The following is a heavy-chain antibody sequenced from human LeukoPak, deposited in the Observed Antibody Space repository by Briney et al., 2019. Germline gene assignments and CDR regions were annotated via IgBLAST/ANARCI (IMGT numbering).Heavy chain of an antibody. CDR3: ARDTYDFWSGYFTGWFDP. D-gene: IGHD3-3*01. Sequence: SQTLSLTCAISGDSVSSNSAAWNWIRQSPSRGLEWLGRTYYRSKWYNDYAVSVKSRITINPDTSKNQFSQQLNSVTPEDTAVCYCARDTYDFWSGYFTGWFDPWGQGTLVTVSS. V-gene: IGHV6-1*01. J-gene: IGHJ5*02. CDR1: GDSVSSNSAA. CDR2: TYYRSKWYN.